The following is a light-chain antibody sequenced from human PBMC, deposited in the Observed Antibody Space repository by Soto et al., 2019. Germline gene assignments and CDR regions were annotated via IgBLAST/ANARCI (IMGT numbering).Light chain of an antibody. V-gene: IGLV2-8*01. CDR2: EVS. CDR1: SSDLGGYNY. Sequence: QSALTQPPSASGSPGQSVTISCSGTSSDLGGYNYVSWYQQHPGKAPKLLIYEVSKRPSGVPDRFSGSKSGNTASLTVSGLQAEDEADYYCCSYAGSNSWLFGGGTKLT. J-gene: IGLJ3*02. CDR3: CSYAGSNSWL.